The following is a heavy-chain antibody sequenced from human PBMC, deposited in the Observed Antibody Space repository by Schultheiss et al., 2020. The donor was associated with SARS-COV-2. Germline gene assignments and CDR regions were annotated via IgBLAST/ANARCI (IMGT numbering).Heavy chain of an antibody. D-gene: IGHD3-10*01. Sequence: GGSLRLSCAASGLTFSNYAMSWVRQAPGKGLEWVSAISGSGGSTYYADSVKGRFTISRDNSKNTLYLQMNSLRAEDTAVYYCAKEVRGRPLYYFDYWGQGTLVTVSS. J-gene: IGHJ4*02. V-gene: IGHV3-23*01. CDR3: AKEVRGRPLYYFDY. CDR2: ISGSGGST. CDR1: GLTFSNYA.